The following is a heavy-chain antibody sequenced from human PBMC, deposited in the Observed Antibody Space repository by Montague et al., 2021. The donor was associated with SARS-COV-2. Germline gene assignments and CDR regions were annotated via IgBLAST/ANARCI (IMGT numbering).Heavy chain of an antibody. J-gene: IGHJ6*02. D-gene: IGHD3-22*01. Sequence: SETLSLTCTVSGGSISNYYWSWIRHPPGRGLEWVGYIYYSGSTDSSPSLKSRVTISLDTSKHQFSLKVTSVTAADTAVYYCARGGGYYNYGLDVWGPGTTVTVSS. V-gene: IGHV4-59*01. CDR1: GGSISNYY. CDR2: IYYSGST. CDR3: ARGGGYYNYGLDV.